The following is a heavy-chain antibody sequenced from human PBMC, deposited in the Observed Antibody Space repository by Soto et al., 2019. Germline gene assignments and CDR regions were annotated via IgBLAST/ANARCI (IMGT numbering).Heavy chain of an antibody. CDR3: TRDAPLWFGELSQ. D-gene: IGHD3-10*01. Sequence: SQTLSLTYDISGDRFSSTSAAWNWIRQSPSRGLEWLGRTYYRSKWYSDYAGSVRSRITINPDTSRNQFSLQLDSVTAADTAVYYCTRDAPLWFGELSQWGQGTLVTVSS. J-gene: IGHJ4*02. CDR1: GDRFSSTSAA. V-gene: IGHV6-1*01. CDR2: TYYRSKWYS.